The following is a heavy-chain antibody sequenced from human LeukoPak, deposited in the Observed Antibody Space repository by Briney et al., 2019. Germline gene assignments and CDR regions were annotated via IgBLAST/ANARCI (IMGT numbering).Heavy chain of an antibody. Sequence: SVKVSCKASGGTFSSYAIGWVRQAPGQGLEWMGRIIPILGIANYAQKFQGRVTITADKSTSTAYMELSSLRSEDTAVYYCARVRDYGGNPFDYWGQGTLVTVSS. J-gene: IGHJ4*02. V-gene: IGHV1-69*04. CDR2: IIPILGIA. CDR1: GGTFSSYA. CDR3: ARVRDYGGNPFDY. D-gene: IGHD4-17*01.